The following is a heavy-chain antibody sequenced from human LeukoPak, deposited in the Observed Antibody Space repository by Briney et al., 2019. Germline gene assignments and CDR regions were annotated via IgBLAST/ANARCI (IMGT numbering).Heavy chain of an antibody. CDR2: SCYSGST. CDR1: GGSLSSCDYY. Sequence: SGTLSLTCTVSGGSLSSCDYYWGWIRQPPGTGLECIQCSCYSGSTYYNPSLRRRVTISVDTSKNQFSRKLSSVTAADTAVYYCARARFIWGLDYWGQGTLVTVSS. V-gene: IGHV4-30-4*01. J-gene: IGHJ4*02. CDR3: ARARFIWGLDY. D-gene: IGHD3-16*01.